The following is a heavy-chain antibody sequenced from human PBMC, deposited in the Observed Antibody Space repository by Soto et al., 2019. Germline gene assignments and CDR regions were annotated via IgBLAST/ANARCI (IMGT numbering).Heavy chain of an antibody. CDR1: GYTLTELS. Sequence: ASVKVSCKVSGYTLTELSMHWVRQAPGKGLEWMGGFDPEDGETIYAQKFQGRVTMTEDTSTDTAYMELSSLRSEDTAVYYCATARSYVYCSSTSCMGWFDPWGQGTLVTVSS. CDR2: FDPEDGET. J-gene: IGHJ5*02. CDR3: ATARSYVYCSSTSCMGWFDP. D-gene: IGHD2-2*01. V-gene: IGHV1-24*01.